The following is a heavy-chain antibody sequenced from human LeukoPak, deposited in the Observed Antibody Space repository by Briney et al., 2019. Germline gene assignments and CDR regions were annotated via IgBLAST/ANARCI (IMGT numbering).Heavy chain of an antibody. Sequence: GGSLRLSCAASGFTFSSYWVSWARQAPGKGLEWVANIKQDGSEKYYVDSVKGRFTISRDNAKKSLYLEMNCLRAEDTAVYYCARDYQGVLDYWGQGTLVTVSS. CDR1: GFTFSSYW. CDR2: IKQDGSEK. J-gene: IGHJ4*02. CDR3: ARDYQGVLDY. V-gene: IGHV3-7*01. D-gene: IGHD2-2*01.